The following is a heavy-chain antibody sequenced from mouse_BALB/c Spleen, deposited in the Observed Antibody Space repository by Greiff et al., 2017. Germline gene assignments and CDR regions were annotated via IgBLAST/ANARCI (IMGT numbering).Heavy chain of an antibody. CDR3: ARLETTGYAMDY. D-gene: IGHD4-1*02. CDR2: IDPENGNT. CDR1: GFNIKDYY. J-gene: IGHJ4*01. Sequence: EVQLQQSGAELVRPGALVKLSCKASGFNIKDYYMHWVKQRPEQGLEWIGWIDPENGNTIYDPKFQGKASITADTSSNTAYLQLSSLTSEDTAVYYCARLETTGYAMDYWGQGTSVTVSS. V-gene: IGHV14-1*02.